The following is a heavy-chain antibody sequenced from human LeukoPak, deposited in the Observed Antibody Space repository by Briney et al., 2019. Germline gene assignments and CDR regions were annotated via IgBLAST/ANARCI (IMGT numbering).Heavy chain of an antibody. V-gene: IGHV4-59*01. CDR3: ASSHGSGSYYYYMDV. Sequence: SETLSLTCTVSGGSISSYYWSWIRQPPGKGLEWIGYIYYSGSTNYNPSLKSRVTISVDTSKNQFSLKLSSVTAADTAVYYCASSHGSGSYYYYMDVWGKGTTVTVSS. J-gene: IGHJ6*03. D-gene: IGHD3-10*01. CDR1: GGSISSYY. CDR2: IYYSGST.